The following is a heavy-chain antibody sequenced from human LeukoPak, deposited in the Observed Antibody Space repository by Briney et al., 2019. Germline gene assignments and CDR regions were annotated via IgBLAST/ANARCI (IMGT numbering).Heavy chain of an antibody. CDR1: GGSISSYY. CDR2: IYTSGST. D-gene: IGHD5-24*01. V-gene: IGHV4-4*07. CDR3: ARGVEMATISGFDY. J-gene: IGHJ4*02. Sequence: SETLSLTCTVSGGSISSYYWSWIRQPAGKGLEWIGRIYTSGSTNYNPSLKSRVTMSVDTSKDQFSLKLSSVTAADTAVYYCARGVEMATISGFDYWGQGTLVTVSS.